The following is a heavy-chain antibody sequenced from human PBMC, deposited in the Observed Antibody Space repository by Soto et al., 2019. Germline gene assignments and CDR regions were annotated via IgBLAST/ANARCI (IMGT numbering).Heavy chain of an antibody. CDR2: ISGYSGST. V-gene: IGHV1-18*01. CDR3: ATFDSSGWPRCHLDN. J-gene: IGHJ4*02. Sequence: QVQLVQSGAEVKKPGASVKVSCKASDYTFTRNGISWVRQAPGQGLEWMGWISGYSGSTNYAQKFQGRGTMTTDTPTSTAYMELRSLGSQDTAVYYCATFDSSGWPRCHLDNWGQGTLVTVSS. D-gene: IGHD6-19*01. CDR1: DYTFTRNG.